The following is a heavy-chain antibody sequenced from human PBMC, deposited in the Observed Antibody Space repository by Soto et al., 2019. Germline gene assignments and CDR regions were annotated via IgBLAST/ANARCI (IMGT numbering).Heavy chain of an antibody. V-gene: IGHV4-61*01. D-gene: IGHD6-13*01. CDR2: IYYSGST. CDR1: GGSVSSGSYY. Sequence: SETLSLTCTVSGGSVSSGSYYWSWIRQPPGKGLEWIGYIYYSGSTNYNPSLKSRVTISEDTSKSQFSLKVNSMTAADTAVYYCARYRREAVAGYTLDNWGQGILVTVSS. CDR3: ARYRREAVAGYTLDN. J-gene: IGHJ4*02.